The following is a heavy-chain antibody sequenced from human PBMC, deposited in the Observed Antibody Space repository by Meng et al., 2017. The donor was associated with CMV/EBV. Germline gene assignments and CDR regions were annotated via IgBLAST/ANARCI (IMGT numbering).Heavy chain of an antibody. Sequence: SETLSLTCTVSGGTISSSSYYWGRIRQPPGKGLEWIGEINHSGSINYKPSLKSRVTISVDTSKNQFYLKLSSVTAADTAVYYCARGFFRGYCSSTSSSRTSGMDVWGQGTTVTVSS. CDR1: GGTISSSSYY. CDR3: ARGFFRGYCSSTSSSRTSGMDV. CDR2: INHSGSI. D-gene: IGHD2-2*01. V-gene: IGHV4-39*07. J-gene: IGHJ6*02.